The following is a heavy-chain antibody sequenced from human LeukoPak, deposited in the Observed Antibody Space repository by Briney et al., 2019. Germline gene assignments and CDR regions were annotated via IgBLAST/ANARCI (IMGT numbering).Heavy chain of an antibody. D-gene: IGHD2-15*01. V-gene: IGHV3-21*01. J-gene: IGHJ3*02. CDR2: ITTRSSSR. CDR1: GFTFNTYN. CDR3: AREVGGSGGLDI. Sequence: GGSLRLSCVASGFTFNTYNMNWVRQAPGMGLKWVSSITTRSSSRFYADSLKGRFTISRDNAKNSLYLQMNSLRAEDTAVYYCAREVGGSGGLDIWGQGTMVTVSS.